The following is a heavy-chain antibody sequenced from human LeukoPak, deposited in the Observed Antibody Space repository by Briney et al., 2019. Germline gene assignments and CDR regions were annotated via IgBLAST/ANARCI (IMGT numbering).Heavy chain of an antibody. CDR2: ISAYNGNT. V-gene: IGHV1-18*01. D-gene: IGHD2-2*01. CDR1: GYTFTSYG. J-gene: IGHJ5*02. CDR3: ARLYCSSTSCYHWFDP. Sequence: ASVKVSCKASGYTFTSYGISWVRQAPGQGLEWMGWISAYNGNTNYAQKLQGRVTMTTDTSTSTAYMELRSLRSDDTAVYYCARLYCSSTSCYHWFDPWGQGTLVTVSS.